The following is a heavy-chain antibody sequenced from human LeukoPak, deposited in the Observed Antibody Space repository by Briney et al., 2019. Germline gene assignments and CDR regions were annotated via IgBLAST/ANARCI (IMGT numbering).Heavy chain of an antibody. J-gene: IGHJ3*02. CDR2: ISHSGYTI. V-gene: IGHV3-11*01. Sequence: GGSLRLSCAASGFSFSDDFMSWIRQAPGQRPEWVSYISHSGYTIQYADSVKGRFTISRDNAKNSLYLQMNSLRAEDTAVYYCAKDPRHAFYAFDIWGQGTMVTDSS. CDR3: AKDPRHAFYAFDI. CDR1: GFSFSDDF. D-gene: IGHD2-2*01.